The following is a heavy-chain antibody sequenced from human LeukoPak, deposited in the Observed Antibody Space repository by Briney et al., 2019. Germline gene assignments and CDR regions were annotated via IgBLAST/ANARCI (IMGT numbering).Heavy chain of an antibody. V-gene: IGHV4-59*04. CDR1: GGSISSYY. D-gene: IGHD2-2*01. CDR2: IYYSGST. J-gene: IGHJ4*02. CDR3: ARRESDCSSTSCYPRPFDY. Sequence: PSETLSLTCTVSGGSISSYYWSWIRQPPGKGLEWIGYIYYSGSTYYNPSLKSRVTISVDTSRNQFSLKLSSVTAADTAVYYCARRESDCSSTSCYPRPFDYWGQGTLVTVSS.